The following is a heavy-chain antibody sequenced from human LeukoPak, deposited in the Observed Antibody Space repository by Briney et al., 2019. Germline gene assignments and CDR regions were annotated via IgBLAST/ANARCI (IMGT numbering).Heavy chain of an antibody. Sequence: ASVKVSCKASGGTFSSHAISWVRQAPGQRLEWMGRIIPILGIANYAQKFQGRVTITADKSTSTAYMELSSLRSEDTAVYYCARSVVPAATYYYYYGMDVWGQGTTVTVSS. CDR1: GGTFSSHA. CDR3: ARSVVPAATYYYYYGMDV. CDR2: IIPILGIA. V-gene: IGHV1-69*04. D-gene: IGHD2-2*01. J-gene: IGHJ6*02.